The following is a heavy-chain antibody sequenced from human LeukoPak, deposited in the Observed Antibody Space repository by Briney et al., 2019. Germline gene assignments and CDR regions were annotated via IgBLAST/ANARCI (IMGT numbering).Heavy chain of an antibody. J-gene: IGHJ6*02. CDR1: GFTFSSYT. V-gene: IGHV3-21*01. D-gene: IGHD2-15*01. Sequence: GGSLRLSCAASGFTFSSYTMNWVRQAPGKGLEWVSSISSSSSYIYYAGSVKGRLTISRDNAKNSLYLQMNSLRAEDTAVYYCARDPTPRYCSGGSCYTHYGMDVWGQGTTVTVSS. CDR2: ISSSSSYI. CDR3: ARDPTPRYCSGGSCYTHYGMDV.